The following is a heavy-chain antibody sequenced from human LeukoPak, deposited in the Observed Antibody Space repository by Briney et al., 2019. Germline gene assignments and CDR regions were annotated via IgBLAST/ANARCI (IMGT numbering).Heavy chain of an antibody. CDR2: ISYDGSNK. CDR1: GFTYSSYG. D-gene: IGHD3-10*01. V-gene: IGHV3-30*03. J-gene: IGHJ4*02. Sequence: GRSLRLSCAASGFTYSSYGMHWVRQAPGKGREWVAVISYDGSNKYYADSVKGRFTISRDNSKNTLYLQMNSLRAEDTAVYYCATDPTIYGSGSPWYFDYWGQGTLVTVSS. CDR3: ATDPTIYGSGSPWYFDY.